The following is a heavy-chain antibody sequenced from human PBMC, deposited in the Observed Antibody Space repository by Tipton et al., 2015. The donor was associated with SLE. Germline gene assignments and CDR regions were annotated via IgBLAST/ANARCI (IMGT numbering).Heavy chain of an antibody. CDR3: AGGELRYGDYGLYF. J-gene: IGHJ4*02. CDR2: IFYSGGT. Sequence: LRLSCTVSGGSVSDYYWTWIRQPPGKGLEWIGYIFYSGGTNYSPSLKSRVTISVDTSKNQFSLRLSSVTAADTAVYYCAGGELRYGDYGLYFWGQGTLVTVSS. V-gene: IGHV4-59*02. CDR1: GGSVSDYY. D-gene: IGHD4-17*01.